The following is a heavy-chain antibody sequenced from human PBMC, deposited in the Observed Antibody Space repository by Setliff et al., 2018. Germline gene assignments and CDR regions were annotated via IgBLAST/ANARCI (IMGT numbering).Heavy chain of an antibody. J-gene: IGHJ4*02. V-gene: IGHV4-34*01. CDR2: FDHSGTT. Sequence: PSETLSLTCTVYGASFSNYYWGWVRQPPEERLEWIAEFDHSGTTKYNPSLMGRVTISVDTSKRQFSLKLISVTAADTAVYYCRFWSYVYKNDYWAQGTLVTVPQ. D-gene: IGHD3-16*01. CDR3: RFWSYVYKNDY. CDR1: GASFSNYY.